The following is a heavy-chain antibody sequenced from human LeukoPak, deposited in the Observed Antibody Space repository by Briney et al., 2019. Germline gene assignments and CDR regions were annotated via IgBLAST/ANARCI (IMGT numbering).Heavy chain of an antibody. CDR2: IYSGGDT. V-gene: IGHV3-53*01. CDR1: GLTVSNNY. J-gene: IGHJ3*02. CDR3: ARGFFNAFHI. Sequence: GGSQRLSCAASGLTVSNNYMTWVRQAPGKGLEWVSFIYSGGDTYYADSVKGRFTISRDNSKNTVYLQMNSLRAEDTAVYYCARGFFNAFHIWGQGTMVTVSS.